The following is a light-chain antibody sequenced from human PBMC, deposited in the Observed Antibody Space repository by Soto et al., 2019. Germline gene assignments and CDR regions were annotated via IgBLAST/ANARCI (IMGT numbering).Light chain of an antibody. CDR3: GSWDSSLSAYV. Sequence: QSVLAQPHSVSAAPGQNVTMSCSGSSSNIGGNSVSWYQQLPGTAPKLLIYDDNKRPSGIPDRFSGSKSGTSATLGITGFQTGDEADYYCGSWDSSLSAYVFGTGTKVTVL. CDR2: DDN. V-gene: IGLV1-51*01. CDR1: SSNIGGNS. J-gene: IGLJ1*01.